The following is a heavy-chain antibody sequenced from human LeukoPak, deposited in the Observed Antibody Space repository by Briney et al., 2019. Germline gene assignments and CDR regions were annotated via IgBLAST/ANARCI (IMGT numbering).Heavy chain of an antibody. D-gene: IGHD2-21*01. CDR1: GFTFSSYA. J-gene: IGHJ4*02. Sequence: PGRSLRLSCAASGFTFSSYAMSWVRQVPGKGLEWVSSISASGGVTHYADSVKGRFTISRDNSKNTLYLQRSSLRAEDTAVYYCTRGRATYCFDYWGQGTLVTVSS. CDR3: TRGRATYCFDY. V-gene: IGHV3-23*01. CDR2: ISASGGVT.